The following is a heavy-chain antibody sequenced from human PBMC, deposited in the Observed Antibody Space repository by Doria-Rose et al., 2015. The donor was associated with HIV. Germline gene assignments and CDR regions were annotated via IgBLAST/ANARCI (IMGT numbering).Heavy chain of an antibody. CDR3: ARIKSSRWYHKYYFDF. Sequence: SGPVLVKPTETLTLTCTVSGVSLSSPGMGVSWIRQPPGKALELLANMFSDDERSYKTSLKSRLTISRGTSKSQVVLTMTDMDPVDTATYYCARIKSSRWYHKYYFDFWGQGTLVIVSA. J-gene: IGHJ4*02. CDR1: GVSLSSPGMG. CDR2: MFSDDER. D-gene: IGHD6-13*01. V-gene: IGHV2-26*01.